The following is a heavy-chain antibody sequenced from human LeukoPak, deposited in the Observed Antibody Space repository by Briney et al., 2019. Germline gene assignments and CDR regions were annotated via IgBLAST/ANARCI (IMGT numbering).Heavy chain of an antibody. J-gene: IGHJ4*02. CDR1: GFTFSSYS. CDR2: ISSSSSYI. D-gene: IGHD6-19*01. Sequence: PGGSLRLSCAASGFTFSSYSMNWVRLAPGKGLEWVSSISSSSSYIYYADSVKGRFTISRDNAKNSLYLQMNSLRAEDTAVYYCASGIAVALYYFDYWGQGTLVTVSS. V-gene: IGHV3-21*01. CDR3: ASGIAVALYYFDY.